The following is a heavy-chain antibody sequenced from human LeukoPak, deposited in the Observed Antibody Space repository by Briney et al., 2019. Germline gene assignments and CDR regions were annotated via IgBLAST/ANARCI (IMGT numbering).Heavy chain of an antibody. D-gene: IGHD3-22*01. CDR1: GGSISSYY. J-gene: IGHJ4*02. Sequence: SETLSLTCTVSGGSISSYYWSWIRQPPGKGLEWIGCIYYSGSTNYNPSLKSRVTISVDTSKNQFSLKLSSVTAADTAVYYCARDRGYYDSSGYFDYWGQGTLVTVSS. CDR3: ARDRGYYDSSGYFDY. V-gene: IGHV4-59*01. CDR2: IYYSGST.